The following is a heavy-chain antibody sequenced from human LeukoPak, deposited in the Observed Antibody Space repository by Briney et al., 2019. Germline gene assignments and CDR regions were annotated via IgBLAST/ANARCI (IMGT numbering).Heavy chain of an antibody. D-gene: IGHD2-8*01. CDR3: ARFQPIYTNSYAWFDP. J-gene: IGHJ5*02. V-gene: IGHV3-53*01. CDR2: IYSDGST. CDR1: GFTVSSTY. Sequence: SGGSLRLSCAASGFTVSSTYMNWVRQAPGKGLEWVSLIYSDGSTYYADSVKGRFIISRDNSANTLYLQMNSLRAEDTAVYYCARFQPIYTNSYAWFDPWGQGTLVTVSS.